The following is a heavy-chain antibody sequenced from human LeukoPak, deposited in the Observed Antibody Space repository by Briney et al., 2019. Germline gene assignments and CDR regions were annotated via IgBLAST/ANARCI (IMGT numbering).Heavy chain of an antibody. Sequence: GGSLRLSCAASGFSFSTYWMAWVRQAPGKGLEWVANITPGGGDKYYLDSVKGRFTISRDNGKNSVYLQMDSLRVEETAVYYCVRDGSTVAGIDYWGQGTLVTVSS. J-gene: IGHJ4*02. CDR1: GFSFSTYW. CDR2: ITPGGGDK. V-gene: IGHV3-7*01. CDR3: VRDGSTVAGIDY. D-gene: IGHD6-19*01.